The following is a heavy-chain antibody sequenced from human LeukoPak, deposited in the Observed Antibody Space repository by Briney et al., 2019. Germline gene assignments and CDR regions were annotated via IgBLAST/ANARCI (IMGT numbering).Heavy chain of an antibody. V-gene: IGHV4-39*07. CDR1: GGSISSSSYY. Sequence: SETLSLTCTVSGGSISSSSYYWGWIRQPPGKGLEWIGSIYYSGSTYYNPSLKSRVTISVDTSKNQFSLKLSSVTAADTAVYCCVKSAVRGLEGRFDPWGQGTLVTVSS. CDR2: IYYSGST. CDR3: VKSAVRGLEGRFDP. J-gene: IGHJ5*02. D-gene: IGHD3-10*01.